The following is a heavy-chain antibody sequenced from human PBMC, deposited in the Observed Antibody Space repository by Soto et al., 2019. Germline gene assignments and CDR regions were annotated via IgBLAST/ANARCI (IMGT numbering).Heavy chain of an antibody. V-gene: IGHV3-30-3*01. Sequence: QVQLVESGGGGVQPGTSLRLSCAASGFTFRNYAMHWVRQSPAKGLEWLAVISFDGANIFYADAAKGRFTISRDNSKETLYLQLDSLRPEDTGVYFCARDPYGGYIFDSWGQGTQVTLSS. CDR1: GFTFRNYA. D-gene: IGHD5-12*01. J-gene: IGHJ4*02. CDR2: ISFDGANI. CDR3: ARDPYGGYIFDS.